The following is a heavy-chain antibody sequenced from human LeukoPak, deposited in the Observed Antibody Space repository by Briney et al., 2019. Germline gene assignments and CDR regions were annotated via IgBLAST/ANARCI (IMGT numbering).Heavy chain of an antibody. D-gene: IGHD3-10*01. CDR3: ARGRGYYGSGRNYYYYYMDV. CDR1: GASISSGSNY. J-gene: IGHJ6*03. V-gene: IGHV4-39*07. Sequence: SETLSLTCSVSGASISSGSNYWGWIRQPPGKTLEWIGSIYSSGSTYYNPSLKSRVIIIIDTPKNHFSLTLSSVTAADTAVYYCARGRGYYGSGRNYYYYYMDVWGKGTTVTVSS. CDR2: IYSSGST.